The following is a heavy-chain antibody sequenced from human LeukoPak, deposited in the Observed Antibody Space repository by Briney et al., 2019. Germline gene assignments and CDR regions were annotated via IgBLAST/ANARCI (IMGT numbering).Heavy chain of an antibody. D-gene: IGHD3-10*01. J-gene: IGHJ3*02. V-gene: IGHV6-1*01. Sequence: SQTLSLTCAISGDSVSSNSAAWNWIRQSPSRGLEWLGRTYYRSKWYNDYAVSVKSRITINPDTSKNQFSLQLNSVTPEDTAVYYCARDRHVYYGSGSLPADAFDIWGQGTMVTVSS. CDR1: GDSVSSNSAA. CDR2: TYYRSKWYN. CDR3: ARDRHVYYGSGSLPADAFDI.